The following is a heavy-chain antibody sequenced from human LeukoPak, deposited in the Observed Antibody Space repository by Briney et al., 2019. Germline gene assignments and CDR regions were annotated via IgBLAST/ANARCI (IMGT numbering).Heavy chain of an antibody. Sequence: GGSLRLSCAASGFTFSSYAMSWVRQAPGKGLEWVSAISGSGGSTYYADSVKGRFTISRDNSKNTLYLQMNSLRAEDTAVYYCATAYSSGWYTQYFQHWGQGTLVTVSS. D-gene: IGHD6-19*01. CDR2: ISGSGGST. CDR3: ATAYSSGWYTQYFQH. J-gene: IGHJ1*01. V-gene: IGHV3-23*01. CDR1: GFTFSSYA.